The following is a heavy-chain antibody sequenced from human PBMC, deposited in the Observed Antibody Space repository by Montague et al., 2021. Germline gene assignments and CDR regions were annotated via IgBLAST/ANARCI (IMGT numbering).Heavy chain of an antibody. D-gene: IGHD3-10*01. CDR2: MNPNSGNT. J-gene: IGHJ6*02. V-gene: IGHV1-8*01. Sequence: SVKVSFKASGYTFTSYDINWVRQATGQGLEWMGWMNPNSGNTGYAQKFQDRVTMTWNTSISTAYMELIGLRSEDTAVYYCARGSQVRRVIITRSNYYYYMDVWGQGTTVTVSS. CDR3: ARGSQVRRVIITRSNYYYYMDV. CDR1: GYTFTSYD.